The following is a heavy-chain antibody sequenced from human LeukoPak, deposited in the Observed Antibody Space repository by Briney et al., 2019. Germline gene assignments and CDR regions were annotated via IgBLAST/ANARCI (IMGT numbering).Heavy chain of an antibody. J-gene: IGHJ5*02. CDR1: GYTFTSYD. V-gene: IGHV1-2*02. Sequence: ASVTVSCKASGYTFTSYDIHWVRQASGQGLEWIGWINPNTGDTQYAPKFQGRVTNIKHTSSNSAYMALNKQTSNDTPVYYFHTGNKSFDPWGQGTLVTVSS. CDR3: HTGNKSFDP. CDR2: INPNTGDT.